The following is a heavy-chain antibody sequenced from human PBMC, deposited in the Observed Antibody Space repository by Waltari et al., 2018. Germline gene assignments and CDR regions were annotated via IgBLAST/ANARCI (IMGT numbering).Heavy chain of an antibody. V-gene: IGHV3-23*04. Sequence: VQLVESGGGLVQPGGSLRLSCPASGFTFGSHALNWVRQAPGEGLEWVSTISGSGGGTYFADSVKGRFTISRDNSKNVLSLQMSSLRAEDTALYYCARDRQGYDGIIDNWGQGTLVTVSS. J-gene: IGHJ4*02. D-gene: IGHD5-12*01. CDR2: ISGSGGGT. CDR1: GFTFGSHA. CDR3: ARDRQGYDGIIDN.